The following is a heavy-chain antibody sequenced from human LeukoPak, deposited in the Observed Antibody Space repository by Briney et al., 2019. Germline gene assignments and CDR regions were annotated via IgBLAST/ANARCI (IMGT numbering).Heavy chain of an antibody. Sequence: ASVKVSCKASGYRFTGYYIHWVRQAPGQGLEWMGGIIPIFGTANYAQKFQGRVTITTDESTSTAYMELSSLRSEDTAVYYCARVCWSPAEKQNWFDPWGQGTLVTVSS. J-gene: IGHJ5*02. CDR1: GYRFTGYY. D-gene: IGHD1/OR15-1a*01. CDR2: IIPIFGTA. CDR3: ARVCWSPAEKQNWFDP. V-gene: IGHV1-69*05.